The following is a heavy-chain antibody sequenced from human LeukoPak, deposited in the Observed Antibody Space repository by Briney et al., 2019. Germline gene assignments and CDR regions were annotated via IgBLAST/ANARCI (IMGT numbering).Heavy chain of an antibody. CDR1: GGSFSGYY. J-gene: IGHJ4*02. V-gene: IGHV4-34*01. Sequence: SETLSLTCAVSGGSFSGYYWTWIRQSPEKGLEWIGEINHRGSTNYNPSIRSRVTISVDASRHQFSLTLRSVTVADTAVYYCARGCVAATGLDCEEFDHWGQGALVTVSS. D-gene: IGHD6-13*01. CDR2: INHRGST. CDR3: ARGCVAATGLDCEEFDH.